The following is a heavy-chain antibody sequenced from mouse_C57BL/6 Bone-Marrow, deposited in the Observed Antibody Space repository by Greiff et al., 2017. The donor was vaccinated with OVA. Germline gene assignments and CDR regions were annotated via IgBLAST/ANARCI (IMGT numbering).Heavy chain of an antibody. D-gene: IGHD1-1*01. CDR1: GFNIKNTY. V-gene: IGHV14-3*01. CDR2: IDPANGNT. CDR3: ASPVVATRKYYYAMDY. J-gene: IGHJ4*01. Sequence: EVQLQQSVAELVRPGASVKLSCTASGFNIKNTYMHWVKQRPEQGLEWIGRIDPANGNTKYAPKFQGKATITADTSSNTAYLQLSSLTSEDTAIYYCASPVVATRKYYYAMDYWGQGTSVTVSS.